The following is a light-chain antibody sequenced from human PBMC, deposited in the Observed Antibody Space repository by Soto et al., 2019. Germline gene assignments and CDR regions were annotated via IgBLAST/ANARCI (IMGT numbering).Light chain of an antibody. V-gene: IGKV3-20*01. CDR2: GAS. Sequence: IVLTNSPGTLSLSPGERTTLSCRASQSVSSSYLAWYQQKPGQAPRLLIYGASSRATGIPDRFSGSGSGTDFTLTISRLEPQDFAVYYCQQYGSSHTITFGQGTRLEIK. CDR1: QSVSSSY. J-gene: IGKJ5*01. CDR3: QQYGSSHTIT.